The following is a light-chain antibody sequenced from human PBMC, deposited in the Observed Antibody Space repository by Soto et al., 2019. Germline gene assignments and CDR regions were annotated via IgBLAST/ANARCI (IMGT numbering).Light chain of an antibody. J-gene: IGKJ4*01. CDR2: SAS. V-gene: IGKV1-9*01. Sequence: DIKMTQSPSSLSAFIGDRVTITCRASQGIRGWLAWYQQKPGKAPDLLIYSASTLQSGVPSRFSGSGSETEFSLTIRALQPEDFATYYCQQLSRYPLNFGGGTKVDIK. CDR1: QGIRGW. CDR3: QQLSRYPLN.